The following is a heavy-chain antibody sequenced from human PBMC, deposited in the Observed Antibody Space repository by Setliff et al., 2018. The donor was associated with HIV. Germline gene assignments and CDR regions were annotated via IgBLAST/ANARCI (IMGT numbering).Heavy chain of an antibody. CDR3: ARELYSTGKSLDF. CDR1: GFPFSSYS. J-gene: IGHJ4*02. CDR2: ISGSSGSI. V-gene: IGHV3-48*01. Sequence: PGGSLRLSCAASGFPFSSYSMNWFRQPPGKGLEWVAYISGSSGSIYYADSVKGRFTISRDNAKNSLSLQMNSLRAEDTAVYYCARELYSTGKSLDFWGQGTLVTVSS. D-gene: IGHD6-19*01.